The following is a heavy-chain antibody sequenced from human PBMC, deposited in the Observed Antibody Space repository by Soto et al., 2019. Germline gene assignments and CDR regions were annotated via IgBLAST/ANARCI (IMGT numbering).Heavy chain of an antibody. Sequence: KLSETLSLTCTVSGGSISSGGYSWTWIRQSPGKGLEWIGYTYQSGSAYYNPSLKSRVTISVDRSKNQFSLNLTSVTAADTAVYYCAREYYGMDVWGQGTKVTVSS. CDR1: GGSISSGGYS. CDR3: AREYYGMDV. V-gene: IGHV4-30-2*06. J-gene: IGHJ6*02. CDR2: TYQSGSA.